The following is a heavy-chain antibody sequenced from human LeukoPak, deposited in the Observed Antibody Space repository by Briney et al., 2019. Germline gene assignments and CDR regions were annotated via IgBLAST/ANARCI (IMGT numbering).Heavy chain of an antibody. CDR3: ARDRVNYYGSGSYYNVGFDY. V-gene: IGHV1-18*01. D-gene: IGHD3-10*01. Sequence: GASVKVSCKASGYTFTSYGISWVRQAPGQGLEWMGWISAYNGNTNYAQKLQGRVTMTTDTSTSTAYMELRSLRSDDTAVYYCARDRVNYYGSGSYYNVGFDYWGQGTLVTVSS. J-gene: IGHJ4*02. CDR2: ISAYNGNT. CDR1: GYTFTSYG.